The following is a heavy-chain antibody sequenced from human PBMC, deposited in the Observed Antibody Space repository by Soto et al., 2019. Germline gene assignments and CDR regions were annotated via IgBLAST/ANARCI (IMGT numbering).Heavy chain of an antibody. D-gene: IGHD3-22*01. Sequence: GESLKISCKGSGYSFTSYWIGWVRQMPGKGLEWMGIIYPGDSDTRYSPSFQGQVTISADKSISTAYLQWSSLKASDTAMYYCARTLDSSGYYWVIWGQGTMVTVSS. CDR2: IYPGDSDT. J-gene: IGHJ3*02. CDR3: ARTLDSSGYYWVI. V-gene: IGHV5-51*01. CDR1: GYSFTSYW.